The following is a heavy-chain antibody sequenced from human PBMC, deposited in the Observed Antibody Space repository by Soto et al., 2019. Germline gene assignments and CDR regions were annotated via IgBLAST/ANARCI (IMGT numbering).Heavy chain of an antibody. CDR1: GFSLTNGRMG. CDR2: FFSDAER. CDR3: ARMDGDYNYYGLDV. Sequence: SGPTLVNPPETLTLTCSVPGFSLTNGRMGVGWIRQPPGKALEWLAHFFSDAERSYSTSMQSRLNMYKDSSGSQVVLTMTNMAPADTATYFCARMDGDYNYYGLDVWGHGIAVTVSS. V-gene: IGHV2-26*01. D-gene: IGHD4-17*01. J-gene: IGHJ6*02.